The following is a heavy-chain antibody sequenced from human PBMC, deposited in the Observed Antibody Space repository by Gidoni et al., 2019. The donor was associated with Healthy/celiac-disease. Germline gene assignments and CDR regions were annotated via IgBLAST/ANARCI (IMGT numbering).Heavy chain of an antibody. V-gene: IGHV1-69*02. D-gene: IGHD2-15*01. CDR2: IIPILGIA. Sequence: QVHLVQSGAGLMTPGPPATVPCQASGATFSSYTISRVRQAPGQGLEWMGRIIPILGIANYAQKFQGRVTITADKSTSTAYMELSSLRSEGTAVYYCVKGGGDYYYYMDVWGKGTTVTVSS. CDR1: GATFSSYT. CDR3: VKGGGDYYYYMDV. J-gene: IGHJ6*03.